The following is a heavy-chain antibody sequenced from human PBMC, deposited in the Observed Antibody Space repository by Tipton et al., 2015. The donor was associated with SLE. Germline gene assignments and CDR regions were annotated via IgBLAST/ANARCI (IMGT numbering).Heavy chain of an antibody. Sequence: TLSLTCTVSVGSISTTDYYWGWVRQPPGKGLEWIGNIYYSGITYYNPSLKSRVTVSVDTSKNQFSLNLNSVTAADTAVYYCARLWADWTFDYWGQGTLVTVSS. D-gene: IGHD2-21*01. CDR3: ARLWADWTFDY. CDR2: IYYSGIT. CDR1: VGSISTTDYY. V-gene: IGHV4-39*01. J-gene: IGHJ4*02.